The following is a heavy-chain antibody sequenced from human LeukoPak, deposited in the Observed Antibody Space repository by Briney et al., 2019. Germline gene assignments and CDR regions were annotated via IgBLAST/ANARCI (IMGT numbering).Heavy chain of an antibody. CDR2: INSGGSST. J-gene: IGHJ4*02. CDR1: GFTFSIFG. CDR3: AKDVSGPFDY. V-gene: IGHV3-23*01. D-gene: IGHD6-25*01. Sequence: GGSLRLSCAASGFTFSIFGMNWVRQAPGKGLEWVSAINSGGSSTYYADSVKGRLTISRDNSKNTLYLQMNSLRAKDTAVYFCAKDVSGPFDYWGQGTPVTVSS.